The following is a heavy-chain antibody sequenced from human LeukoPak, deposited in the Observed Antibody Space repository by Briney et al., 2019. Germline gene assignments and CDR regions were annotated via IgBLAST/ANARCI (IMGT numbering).Heavy chain of an antibody. Sequence: PSETLSLTCTVSGDSISTPYWSWIRQPPGKKLEWIGYLHNSGSTDYNPSLKSRVTISVDRSKNQFSLKLTSVTAADTAVYYCARGPRAWYYFDLWGQGTLVTVSS. J-gene: IGHJ4*02. CDR2: LHNSGST. D-gene: IGHD6-19*01. CDR3: ARGPRAWYYFDL. V-gene: IGHV4-59*11. CDR1: GDSISTPY.